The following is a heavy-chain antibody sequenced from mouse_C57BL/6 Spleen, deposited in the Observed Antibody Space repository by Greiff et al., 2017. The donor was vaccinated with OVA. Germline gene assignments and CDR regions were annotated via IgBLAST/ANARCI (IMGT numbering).Heavy chain of an antibody. CDR1: GFSLTSYG. CDR3: AKSEFPYDYSAWFAY. J-gene: IGHJ3*01. Sequence: QVQLKQSGPGLVQPSQSLSITCTVSGFSLTSYGVHWVRQSPGKGLEWLGVIWRGGSTDYNAAFMSRLSITKDNSKSQVFFKMNSLQADDTAIYYCAKSEFPYDYSAWFAYWGQGTLVTVSA. D-gene: IGHD2-4*01. V-gene: IGHV2-5*01. CDR2: IWRGGST.